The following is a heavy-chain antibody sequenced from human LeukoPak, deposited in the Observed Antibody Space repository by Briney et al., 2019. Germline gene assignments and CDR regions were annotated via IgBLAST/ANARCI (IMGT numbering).Heavy chain of an antibody. Sequence: PGGSLRLSCEAAGFSFRDYPMGWVRRASGKRLEWVSGISAGADVIFYADPVKGRFTISRDNSKNTLYLQMNSLRAEDTAVYYCAKDRLSPGIAAAATGILDYWGQGTLVTVSS. CDR3: AKDRLSPGIAAAATGILDY. V-gene: IGHV3-23*01. CDR2: ISAGADVI. J-gene: IGHJ4*02. CDR1: GFSFRDYP. D-gene: IGHD6-13*01.